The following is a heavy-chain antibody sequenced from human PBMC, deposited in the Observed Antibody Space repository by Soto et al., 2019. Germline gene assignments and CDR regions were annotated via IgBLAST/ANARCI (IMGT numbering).Heavy chain of an antibody. Sequence: GSGPTLVNPTQTLTLTCTFSGFSLSTSGMCVSWIRQPPGKALEWLARIDWDDDKYYSTSLKTRLTISKDTSKNQVVLTMTNMDPVDTATYYCARSSSGEVYSSSSLDYWGQGTLVTVSS. J-gene: IGHJ4*02. D-gene: IGHD6-6*01. CDR1: GFSLSTSGMC. CDR2: IDWDDDK. CDR3: ARSSSGEVYSSSSLDY. V-gene: IGHV2-70*11.